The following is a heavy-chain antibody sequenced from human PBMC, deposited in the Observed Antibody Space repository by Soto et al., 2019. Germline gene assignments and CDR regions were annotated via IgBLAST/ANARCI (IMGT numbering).Heavy chain of an antibody. CDR2: IYYSGST. J-gene: IGHJ5*02. CDR3: ARGSPMTGNWFDP. Sequence: QVQLQESGPGLVKPSQTLSLSGTVSGGSISSGDYYWSWIRQPPGKGLEWIGYIYYSGSTYYNPSLKSRVTISVDTSKNQFSLKLSSVTAADTAVYYCARGSPMTGNWFDPWGQRTLVTVSS. CDR1: GGSISSGDYY. V-gene: IGHV4-30-4*01. D-gene: IGHD3-9*01.